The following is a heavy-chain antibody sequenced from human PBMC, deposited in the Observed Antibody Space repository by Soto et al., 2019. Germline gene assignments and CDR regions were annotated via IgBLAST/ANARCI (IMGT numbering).Heavy chain of an antibody. CDR3: ARHTPWFGDRVAPFDY. J-gene: IGHJ4*02. V-gene: IGHV5-51*01. CDR2: VYPGDSET. Sequence: EVQLVQSGAEVKKPGESLKISCKGSGYSFTTYWIGWVRQMPGKGLEWMGIVYPGDSETRYSPSFQGQVTISADKSISTGYLQWSSLKASDTALYYGARHTPWFGDRVAPFDYWGQGALLTVSS. D-gene: IGHD3-10*01. CDR1: GYSFTTYW.